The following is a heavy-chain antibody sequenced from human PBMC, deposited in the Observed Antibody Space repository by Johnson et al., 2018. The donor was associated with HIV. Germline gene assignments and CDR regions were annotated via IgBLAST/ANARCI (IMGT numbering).Heavy chain of an antibody. V-gene: IGHV3-7*01. CDR3: ARGPYYYDVNGEGAFDI. J-gene: IGHJ3*02. CDR2: INQDGSEK. Sequence: VQLVESGGGVVQPGRSLRLSCAASGFTFSSYAMHWVRQAPGKGLEWVADINQDGSEKHYVDSVKGRFTISRDNAKNLLDLQMTSLGAEDTAVYYCARGPYYYDVNGEGAFDIWGHGTLVSVSS. D-gene: IGHD3-22*01. CDR1: GFTFSSYA.